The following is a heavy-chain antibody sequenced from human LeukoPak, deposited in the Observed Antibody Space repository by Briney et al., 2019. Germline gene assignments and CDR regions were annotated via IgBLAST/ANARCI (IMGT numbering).Heavy chain of an antibody. V-gene: IGHV3-21*01. CDR3: ARVYGARCSSNGVGNMDV. CDR1: GFTFSSYS. J-gene: IGHJ6*03. Sequence: PGGSLRLSCAASGFTFSSYSMNWVRQAPGKGLEGVSSISSSSSYIYYAESVKGRFTISRDNAKNSLYLPMNSLRAEDTAVYYCARVYGARCSSNGVGNMDVWGKGTTVTVSS. CDR2: ISSSSSYI. D-gene: IGHD6-6*01.